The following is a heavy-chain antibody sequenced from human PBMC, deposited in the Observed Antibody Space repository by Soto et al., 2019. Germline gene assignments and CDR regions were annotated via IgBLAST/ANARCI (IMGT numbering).Heavy chain of an antibody. Sequence: PRDSLKISCKGSGYSFTSYWIGWVRQMPGKGLEWMGIIYPGDSDTRYSPSFQGQVTISADKSISTAYLQWSSLKASDTAMYYCASGVSSGYYDARYYYGMDVWGQGTTVTVS. CDR3: ASGVSSGYYDARYYYGMDV. D-gene: IGHD3-22*01. V-gene: IGHV5-51*01. J-gene: IGHJ6*02. CDR2: IYPGDSDT. CDR1: GYSFTSYW.